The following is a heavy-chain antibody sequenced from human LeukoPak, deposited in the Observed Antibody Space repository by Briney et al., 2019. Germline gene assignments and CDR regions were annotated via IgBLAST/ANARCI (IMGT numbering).Heavy chain of an antibody. CDR1: GYTFASYD. CDR3: ARERLGATGAFDI. CDR2: MNPNSGNT. V-gene: IGHV1-8*03. J-gene: IGHJ3*02. D-gene: IGHD1-26*01. Sequence: ASVKVSCKASGYTFASYDINWVGQATGQGLEWMGWMNPNSGNTGYAQKFQGRVTITRNTSISTAYMELSSLRSEDTAVYYCARERLGATGAFDIWGQGTMVTVSS.